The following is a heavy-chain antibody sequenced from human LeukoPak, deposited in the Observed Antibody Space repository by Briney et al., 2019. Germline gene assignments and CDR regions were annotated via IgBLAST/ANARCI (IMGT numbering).Heavy chain of an antibody. CDR1: GDXVSSNSVA. Sequence: SQTLSLTCAISGDXVSSNSVAWNWIRQSPSGGLEWLGRTYYRSKWYNDYAVSVKSRITINPDTSKNQFSLQLNSVTPEDTAVYYCARDRGFSGSCLDYWGQGTLVTVSS. V-gene: IGHV6-1*01. CDR3: ARDRGFSGSCLDY. J-gene: IGHJ4*02. D-gene: IGHD1-26*01. CDR2: TYYRSKWYN.